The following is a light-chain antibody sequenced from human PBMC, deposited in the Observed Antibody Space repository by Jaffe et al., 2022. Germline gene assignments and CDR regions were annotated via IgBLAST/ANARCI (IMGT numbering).Light chain of an antibody. CDR2: EVS. J-gene: IGLJ2*01. CDR3: CSYAGSSTLV. Sequence: QSALTQPASVSGSPGQSITISCTGTSSDVGSYKFVSWYQEHPGKAPKLMIYEVSKRPSGVSNRFSGSKSGNTASLTISGLQAEDEADYYCCSYAGSSTLVFGGGTKVTVL. CDR1: SSDVGSYKF. V-gene: IGLV2-23*02.